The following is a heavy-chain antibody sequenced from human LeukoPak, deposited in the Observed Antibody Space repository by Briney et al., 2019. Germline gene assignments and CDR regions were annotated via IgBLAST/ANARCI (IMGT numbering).Heavy chain of an antibody. Sequence: PGGSLRLSCAASGFTVRSNYMSWVRQAPGKGLEWVSVIYSGGSTYYADSVKGRFTISRDNSKNTLYLQMNSLRAEDTSVYYCARDELFYCSGRYFWGQGTLVTVSS. J-gene: IGHJ4*02. D-gene: IGHD3-10*01. CDR1: GFTVRSNY. CDR3: ARDELFYCSGRYF. CDR2: IYSGGST. V-gene: IGHV3-53*01.